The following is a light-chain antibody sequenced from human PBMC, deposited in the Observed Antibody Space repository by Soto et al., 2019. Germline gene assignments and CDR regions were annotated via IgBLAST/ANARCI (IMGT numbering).Light chain of an antibody. Sequence: DIVMTQSPLSLPVTPGEPASISCRSSQSLLHSNGHNFLDWHLQKPGQSPQLLVYLGSNRASGVPDRFSGSGSGTDFTLKISRVEAEDLGVYYCMQALETPYTFGQGTKLEIK. CDR3: MQALETPYT. J-gene: IGKJ2*01. V-gene: IGKV2-28*01. CDR1: QSLLHSNGHNF. CDR2: LGS.